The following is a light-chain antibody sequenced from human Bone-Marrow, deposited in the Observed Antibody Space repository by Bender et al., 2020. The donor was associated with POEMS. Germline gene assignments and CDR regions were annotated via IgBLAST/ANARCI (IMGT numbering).Light chain of an antibody. J-gene: IGLJ1*01. CDR2: QDN. CDR3: CSYAGNYNFYV. Sequence: HELTQPPSVSVSPGQTASITCSGDTLGDKNACWYQQKPGQSPVLVIYQDNKRPSGVPDRFSGSKSGNTASLTISGLQTEDEADYYCCSYAGNYNFYVFGTGTKVTVL. CDR1: TLGDKN. V-gene: IGLV3-1*01.